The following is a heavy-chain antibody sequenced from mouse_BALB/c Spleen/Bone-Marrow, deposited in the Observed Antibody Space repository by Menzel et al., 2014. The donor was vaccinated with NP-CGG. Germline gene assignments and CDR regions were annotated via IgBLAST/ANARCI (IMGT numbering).Heavy chain of an antibody. V-gene: IGHV14-3*02. J-gene: IGHJ3*01. Sequence: VQLQQSGAELVKPGASVKLSCTASGFNIKDTYMHWVKQRPEQGLEWIGRIDPANGNTKYDPKFQGKATITADTSSNTAYLQLSSLTSEDTAVYYCARDYANTAWFAYWGQGTLVTVS. CDR2: IDPANGNT. D-gene: IGHD1-1*01. CDR1: GFNIKDTY. CDR3: ARDYANTAWFAY.